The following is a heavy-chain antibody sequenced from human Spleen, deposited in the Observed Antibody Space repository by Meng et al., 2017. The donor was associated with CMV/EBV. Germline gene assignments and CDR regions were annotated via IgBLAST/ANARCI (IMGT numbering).Heavy chain of an antibody. V-gene: IGHV4-39*02. CDR2: IYYSGST. Sequence: SETLSLTCTVSGGSISSSSYYWGWIRQPPGKGLEWIGSIYYSGSTYYNPSLKSRVTISVDTSKNHFSLKLSPVTAADTAVYYCVRDGQYYGDIWGQGTMVTVSS. CDR1: GGSISSSSYY. J-gene: IGHJ3*02. D-gene: IGHD3-16*01. CDR3: VRDGQYYGDI.